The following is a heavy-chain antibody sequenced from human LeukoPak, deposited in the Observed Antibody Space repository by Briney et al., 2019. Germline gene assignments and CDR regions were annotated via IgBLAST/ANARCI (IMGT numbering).Heavy chain of an antibody. Sequence: ASVKVSCEASGYTFTSYGISWVRQAPGEGLEWMGWISAYNGNTNYAQKLQGRVTMTTDTSTSTAYMELRSLRSDDTAVYYCASDVDYYDSSGQGFQHWGQGTLVTVSS. CDR1: GYTFTSYG. CDR3: ASDVDYYDSSGQGFQH. V-gene: IGHV1-18*01. J-gene: IGHJ1*01. D-gene: IGHD3-22*01. CDR2: ISAYNGNT.